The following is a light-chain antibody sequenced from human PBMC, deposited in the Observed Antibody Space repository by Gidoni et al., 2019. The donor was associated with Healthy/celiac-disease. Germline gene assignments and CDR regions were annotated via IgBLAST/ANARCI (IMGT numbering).Light chain of an antibody. V-gene: IGLV2-14*01. CDR3: SSYTSSSTAVV. J-gene: IGLJ2*01. CDR2: EVS. CDR1: SSDVGGYHY. Sequence: QSALTHPASVSGSPGQSITISCTGTSSDVGGYHYVSWYQQHPGKAPKLMIYEVSNRPSGVSNRFSGSKSGNTAALTISGLQAEDEADYYCSSYTSSSTAVVFGGGTKLTVL.